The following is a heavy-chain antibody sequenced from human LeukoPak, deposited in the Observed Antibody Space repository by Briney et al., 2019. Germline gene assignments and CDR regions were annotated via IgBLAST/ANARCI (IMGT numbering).Heavy chain of an antibody. Sequence: PSETLSLTCTVSGGSISSYYWSRIRQPPGKGLEWIGYIYYSGNTDSNPSLKSRVTISVDTSKNQFSLKLSSVTAADTAVYYCARTYCSGGSCHFDYWGQGTLVTVSS. J-gene: IGHJ4*02. V-gene: IGHV4-59*08. CDR3: ARTYCSGGSCHFDY. CDR2: IYYSGNT. CDR1: GGSISSYY. D-gene: IGHD2-15*01.